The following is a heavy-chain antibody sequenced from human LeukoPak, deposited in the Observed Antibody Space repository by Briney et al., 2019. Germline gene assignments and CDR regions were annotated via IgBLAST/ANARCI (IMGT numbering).Heavy chain of an antibody. D-gene: IGHD3/OR15-3a*01. CDR3: ARHSPWTFDY. CDR1: GFTFSNYR. J-gene: IGHJ4*02. V-gene: IGHV3-7*01. Sequence: GGSLRLSCAASGFTFSNYRMTWVRQAPGKGLEWVANIKDDGGDKHYGNSVKDRFTSSRDNAKNLLYLQMNSLRAEDTAVYYCARHSPWTFDYWGQGALVTVSS. CDR2: IKDDGGDK.